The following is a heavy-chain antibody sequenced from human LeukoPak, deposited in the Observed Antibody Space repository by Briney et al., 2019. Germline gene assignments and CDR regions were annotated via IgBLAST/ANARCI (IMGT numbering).Heavy chain of an antibody. CDR3: ARAATYYYYYMDV. J-gene: IGHJ6*03. CDR1: GGSISSYY. CDR2: IYYSGST. Sequence: SETLSLTCTVSGGSISSYYWSWIRQPPGKGLEWIGYIYYSGSTNYNPSLKSRVTISVDTSKNQFSLKLSSVTAADTAVYYCARAATYYYYYMDVWGKGTTVTISS. V-gene: IGHV4-59*01.